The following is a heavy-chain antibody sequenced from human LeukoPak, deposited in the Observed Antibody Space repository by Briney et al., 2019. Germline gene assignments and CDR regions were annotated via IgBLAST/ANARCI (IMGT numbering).Heavy chain of an antibody. J-gene: IGHJ4*02. Sequence: ASVKVSCKASGYTFITNDISWVRQAPGQGLEWMGWVRAYCGNTNYAQKLQGRVTMTTDTSTNTAYMELRSLRSDDTAVYYCARSAVADTLSAYYFEYWGQGTLVTVSS. V-gene: IGHV1-18*04. CDR1: GYTFITND. CDR2: VRAYCGNT. CDR3: ARSAVADTLSAYYFEY. D-gene: IGHD6-19*01.